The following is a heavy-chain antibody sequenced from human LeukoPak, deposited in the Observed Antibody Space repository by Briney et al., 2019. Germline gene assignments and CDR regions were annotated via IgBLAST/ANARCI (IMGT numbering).Heavy chain of an antibody. CDR3: ARRYFDWFLGAGGSLDI. CDR2: IKQDGSEK. Sequence: GGSLRLSCAASGFTFSSYSMNWVRQAPGKGLEWVANIKQDGSEKYYVDSVKGRFTISRDNANDSVYLQMNSLRAEDTAVYYCARRYFDWFLGAGGSLDIWGQGTMVTVSS. CDR1: GFTFSSYS. J-gene: IGHJ3*02. D-gene: IGHD3-9*01. V-gene: IGHV3-7*01.